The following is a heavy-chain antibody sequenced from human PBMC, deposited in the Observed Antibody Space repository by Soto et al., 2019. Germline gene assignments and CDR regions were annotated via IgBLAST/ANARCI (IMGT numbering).Heavy chain of an antibody. CDR3: ARVPIPGSYYYFCYVGYYDYMYV. CDR1: GYTFTRYD. Sequence: GASVKVSRKASGYTFTRYDINRVRQATRQGLEWMGWMNPNSGNTGYAQKFQGRVTMTRNTSVSTAYMELGSLSSEDTAVYYCARVPIPGSYYYFCYVGYYDYMYVWGQGSTVTVS. V-gene: IGHV1-8*01. D-gene: IGHD3-10*01. CDR2: MNPNSGNT. J-gene: IGHJ6*03.